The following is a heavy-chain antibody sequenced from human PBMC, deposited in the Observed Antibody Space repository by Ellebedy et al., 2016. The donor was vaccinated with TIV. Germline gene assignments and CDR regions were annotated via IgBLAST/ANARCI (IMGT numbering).Heavy chain of an antibody. Sequence: ASVKVSXXASGYTFTSYDINWVRQATGQGLEWMGWMNPNSGNTGYAQKFQGRVTMTRNTSISTAYMELSSLRSEDTAVYYCARAVYSSSSSPFDYWGQGTLVTVSS. J-gene: IGHJ4*02. V-gene: IGHV1-8*01. CDR2: MNPNSGNT. CDR3: ARAVYSSSSSPFDY. CDR1: GYTFTSYD. D-gene: IGHD6-6*01.